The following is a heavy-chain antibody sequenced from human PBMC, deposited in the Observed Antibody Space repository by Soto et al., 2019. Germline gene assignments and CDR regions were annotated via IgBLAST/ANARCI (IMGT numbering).Heavy chain of an antibody. D-gene: IGHD5-12*01. Sequence: SETLSLTCTVSGVSITSYFWCWIRQTPGKGLDWIGSISFSGATYSNPSLKGRAALSVDTSENHPSLNLNSVTSADTAVYFCAIFLRGGYKRYFDFWGQGIQVTGSS. J-gene: IGHJ4*02. CDR3: AIFLRGGYKRYFDF. V-gene: IGHV4-59*01. CDR1: GVSITSYF. CDR2: ISFSGAT.